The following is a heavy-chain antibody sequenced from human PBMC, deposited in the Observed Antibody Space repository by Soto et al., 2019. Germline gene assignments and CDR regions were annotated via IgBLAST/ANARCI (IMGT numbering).Heavy chain of an antibody. J-gene: IGHJ6*02. Sequence: ASVKISCKGSGYNCSGYYIHWVRQAPGQGLDWLGRINPDSAGTKYAQNFQGRVTMARDTSISTAYMELSGLRSDDTAVYYCARDERSSTSAYYYYYGMDVWGQGTTVTVSS. D-gene: IGHD6-13*01. V-gene: IGHV1-2*02. CDR2: INPDSAGT. CDR3: ARDERSSTSAYYYYYGMDV. CDR1: GYNCSGYY.